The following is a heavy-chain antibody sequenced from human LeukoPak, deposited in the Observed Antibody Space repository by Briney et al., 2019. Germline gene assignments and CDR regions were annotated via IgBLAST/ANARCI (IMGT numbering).Heavy chain of an antibody. V-gene: IGHV3-66*02. J-gene: IGHJ5*02. D-gene: IGHD4-17*01. CDR2: IYSGGST. Sequence: PGGSLRLSCAASGFTVSSNCMSWVRQAPGKGLEWVTVIYSGGSTYYADSVKGRFTISRDNSKNTLYLQMNSLRAEDTAVYYCARDYGDDEGWFDPWGQGTLVTVSS. CDR3: ARDYGDDEGWFDP. CDR1: GFTVSSNC.